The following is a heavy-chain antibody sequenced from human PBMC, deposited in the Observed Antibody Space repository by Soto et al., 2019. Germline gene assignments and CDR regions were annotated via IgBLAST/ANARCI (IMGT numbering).Heavy chain of an antibody. CDR1: GYSFTTYG. V-gene: IGHV1-18*01. Sequence: QVQLGQSGGEVKKPGASVKVSCKTAGYSFTTYGISWVRQAPGQGLEWMGWISAYTGNTNYAQKLQGTVTMTTDTSTSTAYMELRSLRSDDTAVYYCARELPAPYYYYGMDVWGQGSTVTVSS. CDR2: ISAYTGNT. CDR3: ARELPAPYYYYGMDV. J-gene: IGHJ6*02.